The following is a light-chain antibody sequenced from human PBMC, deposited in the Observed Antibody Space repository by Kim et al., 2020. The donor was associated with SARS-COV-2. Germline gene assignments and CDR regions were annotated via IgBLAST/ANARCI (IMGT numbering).Light chain of an antibody. CDR1: QSVNSN. CDR3: QQFNNWPLYS. V-gene: IGKV3-15*01. J-gene: IGKJ2*03. CDR2: GAS. Sequence: VCPGERATLSCRASQSVNSNLAWYQQKPGQAPRLLIYGASTRASGVPARFSGSGSGTEFTLTISSLQSEDFAVYYCQQFNNWPLYSFGQGTKLEI.